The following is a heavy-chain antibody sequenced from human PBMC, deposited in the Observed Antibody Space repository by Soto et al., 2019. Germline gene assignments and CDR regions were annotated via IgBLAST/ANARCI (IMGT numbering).Heavy chain of an antibody. CDR2: INHSGST. D-gene: IGHD2-15*01. CDR3: AREGYCSGGSCYSRTLDY. V-gene: IGHV4-34*01. J-gene: IGHJ4*02. Sequence: SETLSLTCAVYGGSFSGYYWSWIRQPPGKGLEWIGEINHSGSTNYNPSLKSRVTISVDTSKNQFSLKLSSVTAADTAVYYCAREGYCSGGSCYSRTLDYWGQGTLV. CDR1: GGSFSGYY.